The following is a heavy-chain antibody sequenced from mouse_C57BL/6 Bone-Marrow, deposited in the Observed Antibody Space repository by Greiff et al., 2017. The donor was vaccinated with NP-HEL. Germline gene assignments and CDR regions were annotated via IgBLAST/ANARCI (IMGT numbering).Heavy chain of an antibody. J-gene: IGHJ3*01. D-gene: IGHD2-4*01. V-gene: IGHV1-9*01. CDR1: GYTFTGYW. CDR2: ILPGSGST. CDR3: ALIYYDYDVRAC. Sequence: VQLQQSGAELMKPGASVKLSCKATGYTFTGYWIEWVKQRPGHGLEWIGEILPGSGSTNYNEKFKGKATFTADTSSNTAYMQLSSQATEDSAIYYCALIYYDYDVRACWGQGTLVTVSA.